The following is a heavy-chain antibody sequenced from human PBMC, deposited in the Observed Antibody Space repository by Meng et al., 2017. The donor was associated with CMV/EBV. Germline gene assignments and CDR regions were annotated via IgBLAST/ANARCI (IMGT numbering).Heavy chain of an antibody. CDR1: GFTFDDYA. J-gene: IGHJ6*02. Sequence: SLKISCAASGFTFDDYAMHWVRQAPGKGLEWVSGISWNSGSIGYADSVKGRFTISRDNAKNSLYLQMNSLRAEDTALYYCAFAPTYYYGMDVWGQGTTVTVS. V-gene: IGHV3-9*01. CDR3: AFAPTYYYGMDV. CDR2: ISWNSGSI.